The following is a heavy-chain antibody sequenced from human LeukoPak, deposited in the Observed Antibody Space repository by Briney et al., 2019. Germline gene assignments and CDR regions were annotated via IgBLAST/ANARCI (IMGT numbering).Heavy chain of an antibody. D-gene: IGHD3-3*01. CDR1: GFTFSSYS. CDR3: ARDVYYDFWSGVDY. CDR2: ISSSSSYI. Sequence: GGSLRLSCAASGFTFSSYSMNWVRQAPGKGLESVSSISSSSSYIYYADSVKGRFTISRDNAKNSLYLQMNSLRAEDTAVYYCARDVYYDFWSGVDYWGQGTLVTVSS. J-gene: IGHJ4*02. V-gene: IGHV3-21*01.